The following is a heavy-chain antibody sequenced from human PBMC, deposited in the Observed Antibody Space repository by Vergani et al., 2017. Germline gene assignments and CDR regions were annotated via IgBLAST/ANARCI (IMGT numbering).Heavy chain of an antibody. Sequence: QVQLVQSGPEVKKPGASVKVSCKASGYTFTSYGISWVRQAPGQGLEWMGWISTYNGNANYAQKFQGRVTMTRDTSTSTVYMELSSLRSEDTAVYYCARDLTRIAAAGTADPINDYWGQGTLVTVSS. CDR2: ISTYNGNA. D-gene: IGHD6-13*01. V-gene: IGHV1-18*01. CDR1: GYTFTSYG. CDR3: ARDLTRIAAAGTADPINDY. J-gene: IGHJ4*02.